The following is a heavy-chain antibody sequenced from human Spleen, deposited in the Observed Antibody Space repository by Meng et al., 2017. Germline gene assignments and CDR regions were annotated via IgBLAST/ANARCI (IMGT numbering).Heavy chain of an antibody. CDR1: GFTFSSYW. J-gene: IGHJ6*02. V-gene: IGHV3-74*01. Sequence: GESLKISCTASGFTFSSYWMHWVRQVSGNGLVWVARIKSDGSTTNYADSVKGRFTISRDNAKNSLYLQMNSLRAEDTAVYYCARDFFDGYYYYYGMDVWGQGTTVTVSS. D-gene: IGHD3-9*01. CDR2: IKSDGSTT. CDR3: ARDFFDGYYYYYGMDV.